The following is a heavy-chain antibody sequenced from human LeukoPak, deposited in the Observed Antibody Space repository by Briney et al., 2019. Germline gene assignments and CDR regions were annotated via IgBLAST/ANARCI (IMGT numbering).Heavy chain of an antibody. Sequence: GGSLRPSCAASGFTFSSYEMNWVRQAPGKGLEWVSYISSSGSTIYYADSVKGRFTISRDNAKNSLYLQMNSLRAEDTAVYYCAELGITMIEGVWGKGTTATISS. V-gene: IGHV3-48*03. CDR2: ISSSGSTI. CDR1: GFTFSSYE. D-gene: IGHD3-22*01. J-gene: IGHJ6*04. CDR3: AELGITMIEGV.